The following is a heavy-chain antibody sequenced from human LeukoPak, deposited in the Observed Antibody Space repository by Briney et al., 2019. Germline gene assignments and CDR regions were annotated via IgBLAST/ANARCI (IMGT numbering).Heavy chain of an antibody. CDR1: GDSISSGVYY. V-gene: IGHV4-30-4*01. CDR2: IYSSGST. Sequence: SETLSLTCTVSGDSISSGVYYWSWIRQPPGRGLEWIGYIYSSGSTYYNPSLQSRVTMSVDTSKNQFSLKLSSVTAVDTAVYYCARKENVYYYFDYWGQGTLVTVSS. CDR3: ARKENVYYYFDY. J-gene: IGHJ4*02. D-gene: IGHD3-10*01.